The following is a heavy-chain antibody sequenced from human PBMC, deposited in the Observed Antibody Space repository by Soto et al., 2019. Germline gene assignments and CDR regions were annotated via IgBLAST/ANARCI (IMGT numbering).Heavy chain of an antibody. D-gene: IGHD2-8*01. J-gene: IGHJ1*01. CDR3: VRGTNGWRGMDC. CDR2: ITEDGSGT. V-gene: IGHV3-74*01. CDR1: GVTFSSYA. Sequence: EVQLVESGGAIVQPGGSLRLSCATSGVTFSSYAIHWVRQAPGKGPVWVSRITEDGSGTTYADSVKGRVTVTRDNAKNTMYMQMSGLGADDTAVYHCVRGTNGWRGMDCWGQGTLVTVSS.